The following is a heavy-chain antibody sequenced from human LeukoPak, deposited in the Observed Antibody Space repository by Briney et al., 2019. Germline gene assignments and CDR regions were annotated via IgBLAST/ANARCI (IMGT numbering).Heavy chain of an antibody. CDR2: VYHSGST. CDR3: GFSEGDY. J-gene: IGHJ4*02. V-gene: IGHV4-4*02. D-gene: IGHD6-25*01. Sequence: PSETLSLTCAVSGASIISINWWSWVRQPPGKGLEWIGEVYHSGSTDYNPSLKSRVTMSIDRSKNQFSLKLSAVTAADTAVYFCGFSEGDYWGQGALVTVSS. CDR1: GASIISINW.